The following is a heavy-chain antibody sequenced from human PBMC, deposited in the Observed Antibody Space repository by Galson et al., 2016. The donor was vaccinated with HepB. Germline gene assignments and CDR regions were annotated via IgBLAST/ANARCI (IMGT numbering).Heavy chain of an antibody. CDR3: ARVVLGFLEWVDA. Sequence: ETLSLTCIVSGDSINNYYWGWIRQPPGKGLEWIGYIFYTGETNYSPSLKSLVTISVDTSKNQFSLRLNSVTAADTAVYYCARVVLGFLEWVDAWGQGTLVAVSS. CDR2: IFYTGET. D-gene: IGHD3-3*02. J-gene: IGHJ5*02. V-gene: IGHV4-59*08. CDR1: GDSINNYY.